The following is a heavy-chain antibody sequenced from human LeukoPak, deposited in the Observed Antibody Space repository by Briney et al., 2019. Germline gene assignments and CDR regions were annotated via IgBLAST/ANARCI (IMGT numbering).Heavy chain of an antibody. V-gene: IGHV4-61*02. Sequence: SETLSLTYSVSGGSVTSGPNYWNWIRRPAGKGLEWIGRIQTSGRVNYNPSLKSRVTVYLDTPKNLVSLQLTSVTAADTAVYYCARDRGNGDYGDYFDSWGQGTQFTVSS. D-gene: IGHD4-17*01. J-gene: IGHJ4*02. CDR1: GGSVTSGPNY. CDR2: IQTSGRV. CDR3: ARDRGNGDYGDYFDS.